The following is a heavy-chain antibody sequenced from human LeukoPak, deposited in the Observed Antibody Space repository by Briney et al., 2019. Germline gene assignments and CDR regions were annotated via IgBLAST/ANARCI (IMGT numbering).Heavy chain of an antibody. CDR1: GGSISSYY. Sequence: SETLSLTYTVSGGSISSYYWSWIRQPPAKGLEWIGYIYYSGSTNYNPSLKSRVTISVDTSKNQFSLKLSSVTAADTAVYYCARAQAGEYSGSYYDYFDYWGQGTLVTVSS. CDR3: ARAQAGEYSGSYYDYFDY. V-gene: IGHV4-59*01. CDR2: IYYSGST. D-gene: IGHD1-26*01. J-gene: IGHJ4*02.